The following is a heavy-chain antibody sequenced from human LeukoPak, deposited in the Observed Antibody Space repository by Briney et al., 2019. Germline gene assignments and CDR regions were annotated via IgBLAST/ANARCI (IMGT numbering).Heavy chain of an antibody. J-gene: IGHJ4*02. Sequence: SGTLSLTCAVSGDSISSDYWSWIRQPPGKGLEWIGYIYYTGSTNYNPSLKSRVTISVDTSKNQFSLKLSSVTAADTAVYYCAKAAKYYFGSDTYYYLDYWGQGILVTVSS. CDR3: AKAAKYYFGSDTYYYLDY. CDR2: IYYTGST. V-gene: IGHV4-59*01. CDR1: GDSISSDY. D-gene: IGHD3-10*01.